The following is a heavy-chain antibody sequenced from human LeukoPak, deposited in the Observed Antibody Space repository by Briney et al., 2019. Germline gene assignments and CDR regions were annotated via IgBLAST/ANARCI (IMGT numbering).Heavy chain of an antibody. CDR1: GGSFSGYY. Sequence: NPSETLSLTCAVYGGSFSGYYWSWIRQPAGKGLEWIGRIYTSGSTNYNPSLKSRVTMSVDTSKNQFSLKLSSVTAADTAVYYCARDEGGVIAGYYFDYWGQGTLVTVSS. CDR2: IYTSGST. J-gene: IGHJ4*02. D-gene: IGHD3-16*02. V-gene: IGHV4-4*07. CDR3: ARDEGGVIAGYYFDY.